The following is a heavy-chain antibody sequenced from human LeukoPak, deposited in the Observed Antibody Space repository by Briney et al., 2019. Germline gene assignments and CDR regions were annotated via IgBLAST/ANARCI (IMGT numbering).Heavy chain of an antibody. Sequence: SETLSLTCTVPGGSISRYYWSWIRQPPGKGLEWIGYIYYSGSTNYNPSLKSRVTISVDTSKNQFSLKLSSVTAADTAVYYCASTLVMWDRYYLDCWGRGALVSVSS. CDR2: IYYSGST. V-gene: IGHV4-59*01. D-gene: IGHD2-8*02. CDR1: GGSISRYY. CDR3: ASTLVMWDRYYLDC. J-gene: IGHJ4*02.